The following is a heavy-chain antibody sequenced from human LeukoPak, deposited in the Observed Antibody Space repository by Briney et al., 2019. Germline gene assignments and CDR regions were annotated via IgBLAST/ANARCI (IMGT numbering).Heavy chain of an antibody. CDR2: IKQDGSEK. CDR1: NYW. V-gene: IGHV3-7*01. J-gene: IGHJ6*03. CDR3: ARENGGSYFYMDV. Sequence: GGSLRLSCEASNYWMSWVRQAPGKGLEWVANIKQDGSEKYYADSVKGRFTISRDNAKNSLYLQMNSLRVEDTAVYYCARENGGSYFYMDVWGKGTTVTVSS. D-gene: IGHD1-1*01.